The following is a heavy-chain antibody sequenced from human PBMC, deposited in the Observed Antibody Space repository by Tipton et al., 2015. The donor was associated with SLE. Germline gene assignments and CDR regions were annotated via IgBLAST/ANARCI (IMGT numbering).Heavy chain of an antibody. CDR1: GFTFDDYT. Sequence: SLRLSCAASGFTFDDYTMHWVRQAPEKGLEWVSFITWDGGSTDSADSVKGRFTISRDNSKNSLYLQMNSLRIEDSALYFCAKDKRYHCSAGSCYWYFDYWGQGTLVTVSS. J-gene: IGHJ4*02. CDR2: ITWDGGST. CDR3: AKDKRYHCSAGSCYWYFDY. V-gene: IGHV3-43*01. D-gene: IGHD2-15*01.